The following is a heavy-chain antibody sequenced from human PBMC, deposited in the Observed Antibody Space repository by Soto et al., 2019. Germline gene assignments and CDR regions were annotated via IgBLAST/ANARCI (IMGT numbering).Heavy chain of an antibody. Sequence: SETLSLTCNVSGRSISNSYYYWGWIRQPPGKGLEWIGNIYYDGNTYYHASLASRVTISPHTSKNQFSLQLTSVTAADTALYYCTSSVSRINWYF. CDR2: IYYDGNT. CDR3: TSSVSRINWYF. V-gene: IGHV4-39*01. CDR1: GRSISNSYYY. J-gene: IGHJ2*01.